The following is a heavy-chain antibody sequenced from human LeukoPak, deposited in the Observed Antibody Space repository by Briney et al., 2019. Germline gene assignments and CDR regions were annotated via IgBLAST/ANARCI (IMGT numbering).Heavy chain of an antibody. D-gene: IGHD3-22*01. CDR2: INSDGGST. CDR3: ARDHQGMIDHDDAFDI. J-gene: IGHJ3*02. CDR1: GFTFSSYW. V-gene: IGHV3-74*01. Sequence: PGGSLRLSCAASGFTFSSYWMHWVRQAPGKGLVWVSRINSDGGSTSYADSVKGRFTISRDNAKNTLYLQMNSLRAEDTAVYYCARDHQGMIDHDDAFDIWGQGTMVTVSS.